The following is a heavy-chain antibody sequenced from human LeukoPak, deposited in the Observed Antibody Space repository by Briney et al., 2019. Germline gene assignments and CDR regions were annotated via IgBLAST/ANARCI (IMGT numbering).Heavy chain of an antibody. D-gene: IGHD3-9*01. Sequence: PETLSLTCSVSGGSMNSYYWSWIRQSPGKGLEWIGYIYYSGSTNYNPSLKSRVTISVDTSKNQLSLKLSSVTAADTAVYYCARHVWLQPFDYWGQGTLVTVSS. J-gene: IGHJ4*02. CDR1: GGSMNSYY. CDR3: ARHVWLQPFDY. V-gene: IGHV4-59*08. CDR2: IYYSGST.